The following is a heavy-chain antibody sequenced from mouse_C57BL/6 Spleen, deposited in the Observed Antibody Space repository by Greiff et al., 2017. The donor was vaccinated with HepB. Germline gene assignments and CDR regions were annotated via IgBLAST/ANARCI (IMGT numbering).Heavy chain of an antibody. CDR1: GYTFARSW. CDR3: ARRGTAQFDY. V-gene: IGHV1-59*01. Sequence: QVQLQQPGAELVRPGTSVKLSCKASGYTFARSWMQWVKQRPGQGLEWIGVIDPSDSYTNYNQKFKGKATLTVDTSSSTAYMQLSSLTSEDSAVYYCARRGTAQFDYWGQGTTLTVSS. J-gene: IGHJ2*01. D-gene: IGHD3-2*02. CDR2: IDPSDSYT.